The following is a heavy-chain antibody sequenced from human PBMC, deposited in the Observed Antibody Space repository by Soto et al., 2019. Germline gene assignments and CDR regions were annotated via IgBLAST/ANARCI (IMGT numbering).Heavy chain of an antibody. CDR1: GFPFSSFG. J-gene: IGHJ4*02. CDR3: AATDH. Sequence: GGSLRLSCAASGFPFSSFGLHWVRQAPGKGPEWVAVISSDGSKKFYSDSVQGRFTISRDNLKNTLHLQMNSLRPADTAVYYCAATDHWGQGTLVTVSS. CDR2: ISSDGSKK. V-gene: IGHV3-30*03.